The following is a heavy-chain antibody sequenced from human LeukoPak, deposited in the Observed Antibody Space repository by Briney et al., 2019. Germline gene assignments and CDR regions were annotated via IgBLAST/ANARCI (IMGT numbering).Heavy chain of an antibody. CDR1: GVFVTNYY. CDR2: NYPTGDT. J-gene: IGHJ4*02. V-gene: IGHV4-4*07. D-gene: IGHD3-16*01. Sequence: KPSETLSLTCSVSGVFVTNYYWSWVRQPAGKRLEWIGCNYPTGDTTYNPSLKSRVTMSVDMSKNHLSLKLTSVTAADAAVYYCARDLTARGSFDYWGQEILVSVSS. CDR3: ARDLTARGSFDY.